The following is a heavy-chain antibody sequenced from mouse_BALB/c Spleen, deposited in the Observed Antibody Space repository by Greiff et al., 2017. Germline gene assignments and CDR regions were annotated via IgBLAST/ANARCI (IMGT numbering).Heavy chain of an antibody. D-gene: IGHD2-14*01. V-gene: IGHV1S135*01. CDR1: GYSFTSYY. Sequence: VQLQQSGPELMKPGASVKISCKASGYSFTSYYMHWVKQSHGKSLEWIGYIDPFNGGTSYNQKFKGKATLTVDKSSSTAYMHLSSLTSEDSAVYYCARGDRYDDMDDWGQGTSVTVSS. J-gene: IGHJ4*01. CDR3: ARGDRYDDMDD. CDR2: IDPFNGGT.